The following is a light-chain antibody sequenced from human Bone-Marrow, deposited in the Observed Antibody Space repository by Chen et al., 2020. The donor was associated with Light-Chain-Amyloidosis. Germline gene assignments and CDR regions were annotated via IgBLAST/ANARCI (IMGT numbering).Light chain of an antibody. V-gene: IGLV6-57*01. CDR3: QSYQGSSQGV. CDR1: SGSIATNY. CDR2: EDD. Sequence: NFMLTQPHYVSESQGKTVIISCTRSSGSIATNYVQWYQQRPGSSPTTVIYEDDQSPPGVPDRFSGSIDRSSNSASLTISGLKTEDEADYYCQSYQGSSQGVFGGGTKLTVL. J-gene: IGLJ3*02.